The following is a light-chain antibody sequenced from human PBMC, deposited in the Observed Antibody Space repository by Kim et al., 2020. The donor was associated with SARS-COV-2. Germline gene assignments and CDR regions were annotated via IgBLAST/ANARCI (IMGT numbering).Light chain of an antibody. CDR2: DAS. CDR3: QQRVNWPLT. J-gene: IGKJ4*01. Sequence: EVVLTQSPATLSLSPGERPTLSCRASQSVGSSSAWYQQRPGQPPTLLIYDASNRATGVPARFSGSGSGTDFTLTISNLEPEDFAVYYCQQRVNWPLTFGGGTKLEIK. V-gene: IGKV3-11*01. CDR1: QSVGSS.